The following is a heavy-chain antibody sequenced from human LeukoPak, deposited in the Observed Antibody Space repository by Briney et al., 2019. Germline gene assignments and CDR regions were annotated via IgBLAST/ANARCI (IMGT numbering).Heavy chain of an antibody. J-gene: IGHJ5*01. CDR3: FTGSAYYYDS. CDR2: TSPDGNEK. D-gene: IGHD3-22*01. Sequence: SGGSLRLSCAAAGFIFSSYAMRWVRQAPGKGLEWVAVTSPDGNEKYYADSVKGRFTISRDNTKNTVFLQMNSLSTEDTAVYSCFTGSAYYYDSWGQGTLVTVSS. V-gene: IGHV3-30*01. CDR1: GFIFSSYA.